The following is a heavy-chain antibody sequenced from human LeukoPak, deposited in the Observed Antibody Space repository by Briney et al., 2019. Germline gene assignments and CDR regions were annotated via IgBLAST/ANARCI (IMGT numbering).Heavy chain of an antibody. CDR1: GYTFSDYC. D-gene: IGHD2-2*02. V-gene: IGHV1-2*02. CDR3: AGVYIPAHTSIEH. Sequence: ASVKVSCKASGYTFSDYCIHWVRQAPGRGLEWIGWINPSSGVTEFAQNLQGRVTITRDTSISTAYMELAGLTSDDTAVYYCAGVYIPAHTSIEHWGQGTLVTVSS. J-gene: IGHJ4*02. CDR2: INPSSGVT.